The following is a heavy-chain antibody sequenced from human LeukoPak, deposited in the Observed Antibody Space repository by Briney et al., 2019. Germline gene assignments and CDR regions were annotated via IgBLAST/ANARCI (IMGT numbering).Heavy chain of an antibody. V-gene: IGHV1-2*02. Sequence: APVKVSCKASGYTFTGYYMHWVRQAPGQGLEWMGWINPNSGGTNYAQKFQGRVTMTTDTSTSTAYMELRSLRSDDTAVYYCARFYSNYQPADYWGQGTLVTVSS. J-gene: IGHJ4*02. CDR3: ARFYSNYQPADY. CDR1: GYTFTGYY. CDR2: INPNSGGT. D-gene: IGHD4-11*01.